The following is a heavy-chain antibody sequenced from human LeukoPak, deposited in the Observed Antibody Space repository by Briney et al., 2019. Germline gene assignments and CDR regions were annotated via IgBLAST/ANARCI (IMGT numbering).Heavy chain of an antibody. CDR1: GFTFSSYE. CDR2: ISSSGSTI. Sequence: PGGSLRLSCAASGFTFSSYEMNWVRQAPGKGLEWVSYISSSGSTIYYADPVKGRFTISRDNAKNSLYLQMNSLRAEDTAVYYCARQSITMVRGVPYYYGMDVWGQGTTVTVSS. V-gene: IGHV3-48*03. J-gene: IGHJ6*02. D-gene: IGHD3-10*01. CDR3: ARQSITMVRGVPYYYGMDV.